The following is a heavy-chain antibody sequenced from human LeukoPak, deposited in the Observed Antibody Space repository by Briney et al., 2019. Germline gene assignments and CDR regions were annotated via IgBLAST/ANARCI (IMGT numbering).Heavy chain of an antibody. CDR3: TKMRSAGFYYYGMDV. CDR2: IDSTGDST. CDR1: GFTFSAYA. Sequence: PPRSLRLSCEASGFTFSAYAMTWVRQAPEKGLDWVSTIDSTGDSTYYADSVKGRFTISRDNSKNTLSLQMNSLRPDDTAVYYCTKMRSAGFYYYGMDVWGQGTTVTASS. D-gene: IGHD1-26*01. V-gene: IGHV3-23*01. J-gene: IGHJ6*02.